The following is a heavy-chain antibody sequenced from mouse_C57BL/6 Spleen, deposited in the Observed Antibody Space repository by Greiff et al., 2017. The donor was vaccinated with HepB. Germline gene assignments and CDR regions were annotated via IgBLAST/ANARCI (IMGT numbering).Heavy chain of an antibody. CDR1: GYTFTSYW. CDR3: ARAAAVVAPD. Sequence: QVQLQQPGAELVKPGASVKLSCKASGYTFTSYWMQWVKQRPGQGLEWIGEIDPSDSYTNYNQKFKGKATLTVDTSSSTAYMQLSSLTSEDSAVYYCARAAAVVAPDWGQGTLVTVSA. V-gene: IGHV1-50*01. D-gene: IGHD1-1*01. J-gene: IGHJ3*01. CDR2: IDPSDSYT.